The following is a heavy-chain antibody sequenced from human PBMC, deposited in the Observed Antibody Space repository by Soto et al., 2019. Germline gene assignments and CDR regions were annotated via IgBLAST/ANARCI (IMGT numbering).Heavy chain of an antibody. V-gene: IGHV4-59*01. Sequence: QVQLQESGPGLVKPSETLSLTCTVTGGSISNYRWYWIRLPLGKGLELIGYASHTGLTKYHPSLDGRVSVSVDSSKSQVSLELRSVTAAETSVDYCGRGKQLIFDYWGQGIRVTSSS. D-gene: IGHD2-2*01. CDR3: GRGKQLIFDY. CDR1: GGSISNYR. CDR2: ASHTGLT. J-gene: IGHJ4*02.